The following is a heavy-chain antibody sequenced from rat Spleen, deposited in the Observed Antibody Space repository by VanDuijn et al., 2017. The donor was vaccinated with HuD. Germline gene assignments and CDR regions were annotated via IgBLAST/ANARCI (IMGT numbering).Heavy chain of an antibody. CDR1: GFTFSDYY. V-gene: IGHV5-29*01. D-gene: IGHD1-1*01. J-gene: IGHJ1*01. Sequence: EVQLVESDGGLVQPGRSLKLSCAASGFTFSDYYMAWVRQAPTKGLEWVATINYDGSNTYYRDSVKGRFTISRDIAKSTLYLQMNNLRSEDTATYYCAKDITSRDYWYFDFWGPGTMVTVSS. CDR3: AKDITSRDYWYFDF. CDR2: INYDGSNT.